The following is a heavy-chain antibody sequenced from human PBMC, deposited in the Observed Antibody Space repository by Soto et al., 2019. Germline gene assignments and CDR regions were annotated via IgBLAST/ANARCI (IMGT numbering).Heavy chain of an antibody. Sequence: QVQLQESGPGLVKPSQTLSLTCTVSGGSISSGGYYWSWIRQHPGKGLEWIGYIYHSGSTNYNPSLKSRVTISLDTSKSQFSLKLSSVTAADTAVYFCARDSGPSGWFDPWGQGTLVTVSS. CDR2: IYHSGST. CDR3: ARDSGPSGWFDP. D-gene: IGHD1-26*01. J-gene: IGHJ5*02. V-gene: IGHV4-31*03. CDR1: GGSISSGGYY.